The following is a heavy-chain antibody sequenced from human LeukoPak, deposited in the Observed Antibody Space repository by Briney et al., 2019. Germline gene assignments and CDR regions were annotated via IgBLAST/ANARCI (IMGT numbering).Heavy chain of an antibody. Sequence: SETLSLTCTVSGGSISSGSYYWSWIRQPAGKGLEWIGRIYTSGSTNYNPSLKSRVTISVDTSKKQFSLKLSSVTAADTAVYYCARDRVVVPAANAFDIWGQGTMVTVSS. D-gene: IGHD2-2*01. J-gene: IGHJ3*02. CDR2: IYTSGST. V-gene: IGHV4-61*02. CDR1: GGSISSGSYY. CDR3: ARDRVVVPAANAFDI.